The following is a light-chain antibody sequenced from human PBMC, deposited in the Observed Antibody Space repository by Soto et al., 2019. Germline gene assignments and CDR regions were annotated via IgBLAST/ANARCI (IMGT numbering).Light chain of an antibody. V-gene: IGKV1-5*01. Sequence: RLTQSPSSLYASVGDTVTISCRASQDISTYLAWYQHKPGKAPTLLIFGASSLHNGVPPRFAGSGSGSEVTLTINRLQPDDFATYYCQHYTLYSAPFGQGTRV. CDR1: QDISTY. J-gene: IGKJ5*01. CDR2: GAS. CDR3: QHYTLYSAP.